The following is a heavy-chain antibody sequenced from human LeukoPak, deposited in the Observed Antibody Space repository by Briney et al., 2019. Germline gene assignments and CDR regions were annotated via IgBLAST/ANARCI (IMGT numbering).Heavy chain of an antibody. CDR3: AKGRRYNILTGYYVSEVDP. V-gene: IGHV3-30*02. D-gene: IGHD3-9*01. Sequence: GGSLRLSCAVSGFTFVNAWMSWVRQAPGKGLEWVASIRFDGSNRYYADSVKGRFTISRDNSKNTLYLQMNSLRAEDTAVYYCAKGRRYNILTGYYVSEVDPWGQGTLVTVSS. J-gene: IGHJ5*02. CDR2: IRFDGSNR. CDR1: GFTFVNAW.